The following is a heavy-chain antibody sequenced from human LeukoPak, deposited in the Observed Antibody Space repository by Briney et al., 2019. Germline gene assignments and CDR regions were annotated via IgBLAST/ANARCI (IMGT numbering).Heavy chain of an antibody. J-gene: IGHJ3*02. CDR2: LSKSGNT. V-gene: IGHV4-59*01. CDR3: ARARYVNSFYAFDI. CDR1: GGSISSYY. Sequence: PSETLSPTCTVSGGSISSYYWSWIRLPPGKGLEWIGCLSKSGNTNYSPSLKSRVTIFGDTSKNQFFLKLSSVTAADTAVYYCARARYVNSFYAFDIWGQGTLVTVSS. D-gene: IGHD3-9*01.